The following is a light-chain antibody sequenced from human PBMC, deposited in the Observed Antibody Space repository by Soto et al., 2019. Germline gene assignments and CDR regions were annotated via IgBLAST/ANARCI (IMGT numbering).Light chain of an antibody. J-gene: IGKJ4*01. V-gene: IGKV3-11*01. Sequence: EIVLSQSPATLSLSPGERATLSCRASQSVNNYLAWYQQRPGQAPRLLIYDASNRATGIPARFSGSGSGTDFTLTISSLEPEDVAVYYCQQRSNWPLTFGGGTKVEIK. CDR3: QQRSNWPLT. CDR2: DAS. CDR1: QSVNNY.